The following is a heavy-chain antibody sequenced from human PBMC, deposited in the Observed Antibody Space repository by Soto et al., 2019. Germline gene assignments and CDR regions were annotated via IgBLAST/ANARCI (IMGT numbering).Heavy chain of an antibody. V-gene: IGHV4-59*01. D-gene: IGHD4-17*01. CDR1: GGSISSYY. CDR3: ARDSRDDYGDYGFDY. CDR2: IYYSGNT. Sequence: GPGPGWASETLSLTCTVSGGSISSYYWSWIRQPPGKGLEWIGYIYYSGNTNYNPSLKSRVTISVDTSKNQFSLKLSSVTAADTAVYYCARDSRDDYGDYGFDYWGQGTLVTVSS. J-gene: IGHJ4*02.